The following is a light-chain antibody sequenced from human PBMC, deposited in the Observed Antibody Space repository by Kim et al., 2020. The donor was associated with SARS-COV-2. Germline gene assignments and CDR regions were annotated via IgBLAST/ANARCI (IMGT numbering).Light chain of an antibody. CDR2: KIS. V-gene: IGKV2-24*01. J-gene: IGKJ2*01. Sequence: DIVMTQTPLSTPVTLGQPASISCRSSQSLVHGNGNTYLSWLHQRPGQAPRLLIHKISSRFSGVPDRFSGSGAGTYFTLTISRVEAEDVGVYYCMQATQFPRTFGQGTKLEIK. CDR3: MQATQFPRT. CDR1: QSLVHGNGNTY.